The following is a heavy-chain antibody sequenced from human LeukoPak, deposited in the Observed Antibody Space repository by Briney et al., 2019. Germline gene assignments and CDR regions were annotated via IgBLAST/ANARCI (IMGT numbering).Heavy chain of an antibody. Sequence: GESLQISCEGSGYSFTSFWIGWVRQVPGKGLEWMGIIYPGDSNTIYSPSFQGQVIISADKSIDTAYLQWSSLKASDTAIYYCVRAASWSYDYWGQGTLVTVSS. CDR1: GYSFTSFW. D-gene: IGHD3-10*01. V-gene: IGHV5-51*01. CDR3: VRAASWSYDY. CDR2: IYPGDSNT. J-gene: IGHJ4*02.